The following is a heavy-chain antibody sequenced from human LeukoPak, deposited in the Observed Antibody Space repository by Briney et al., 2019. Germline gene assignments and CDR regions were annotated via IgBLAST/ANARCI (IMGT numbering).Heavy chain of an antibody. CDR1: GGSISSGGYY. Sequence: SQTLSLTCTVSGGSISSGGYYWSWIRQHPGKGLEWIGYIYYSGSTYYNPSLKSRVTISVDTSKNQFSLKLSSVTAADTAVYYRARDSYYYDSSGYPGVYYYYYGMDVWGQGTTVTVSS. D-gene: IGHD3-22*01. CDR3: ARDSYYYDSSGYPGVYYYYYGMDV. J-gene: IGHJ6*02. V-gene: IGHV4-31*03. CDR2: IYYSGST.